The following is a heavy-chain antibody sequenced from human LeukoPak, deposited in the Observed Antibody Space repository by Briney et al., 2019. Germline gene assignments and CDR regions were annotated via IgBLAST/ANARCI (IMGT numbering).Heavy chain of an antibody. J-gene: IGHJ4*02. Sequence: GASVKVSCKASGYTFTSYGISWVRQAPGQGLEWMGWISAYNGNTNYAQKLQGRVTMTTDTSTSTAYMELRSLRSDDTAVYYCARALLDFWSGYYRYYSDYWGQGTLVTVSS. V-gene: IGHV1-18*01. CDR2: ISAYNGNT. CDR1: GYTFTSYG. D-gene: IGHD3-3*01. CDR3: ARALLDFWSGYYRYYSDY.